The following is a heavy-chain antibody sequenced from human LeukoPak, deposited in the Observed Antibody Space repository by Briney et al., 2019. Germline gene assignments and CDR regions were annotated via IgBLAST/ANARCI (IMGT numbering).Heavy chain of an antibody. J-gene: IGHJ4*02. CDR1: GFTFSRYG. V-gene: IGHV3-23*01. CDR3: AKIRAARPGY. Sequence: PGGSLRLSCAAAGFTFSRYGMNWVRPAPGKGLEWVSGISDSGATIYYADSVKGRFTISRDNSKYTLYLQMHSLRPEDTAIYYCAKIRAARPGYWGQGTLVTVST. CDR2: ISDSGATI. D-gene: IGHD6-6*01.